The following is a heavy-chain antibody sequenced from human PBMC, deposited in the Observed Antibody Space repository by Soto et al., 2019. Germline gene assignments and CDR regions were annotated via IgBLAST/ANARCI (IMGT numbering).Heavy chain of an antibody. V-gene: IGHV3-33*06. Sequence: PGGSLRLSCAASGFTFSSYAMSWVRQAPGKGLEWVAVIWYDGSNKYYADSVKGRFTISRDNSKNTLYLQINSLRAEDTGDYYCAKAQDYYFDSGTYNWFDPWGHGTLVTVSS. D-gene: IGHD3-22*01. CDR2: IWYDGSNK. J-gene: IGHJ5*02. CDR1: GFTFSSYA. CDR3: AKAQDYYFDSGTYNWFDP.